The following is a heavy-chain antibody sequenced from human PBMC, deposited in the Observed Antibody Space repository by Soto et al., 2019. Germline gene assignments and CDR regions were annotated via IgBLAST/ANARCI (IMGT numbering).Heavy chain of an antibody. CDR2: IGAADDP. J-gene: IGHJ6*02. Sequence: PRLPCVASGFTFSGYAMHWVRQTTGKGLEWVSAIGAADDPYYLGSVKGRFTISRENAKNSLYLQMNSLRAEDTAVYYCARAYSGRLPRRADYYFAMDVWGQGTTVTVSS. CDR3: ARAYSGRLPRRADYYFAMDV. V-gene: IGHV3-13*05. D-gene: IGHD2-15*01. CDR1: GFTFSGYA.